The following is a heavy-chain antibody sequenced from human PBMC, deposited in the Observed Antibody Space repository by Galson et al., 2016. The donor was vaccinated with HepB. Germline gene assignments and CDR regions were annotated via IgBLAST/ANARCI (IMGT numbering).Heavy chain of an antibody. V-gene: IGHV4-39*01. J-gene: IGHJ5*02. CDR2: ISYSETT. CDR1: GGFVGNRDYS. D-gene: IGHD2-8*02. Sequence: SETLSLTCIVSGGFVGNRDYSWGWIRQAPGKGLDWIGSISYSETTDYNPSLRSRVALFIDTSKNQFSLKLTSLTAADTALYYCASLGPKVRGWWVKWLDPWGPGTLLTVSS. CDR3: ASLGPKVRGWWVKWLDP.